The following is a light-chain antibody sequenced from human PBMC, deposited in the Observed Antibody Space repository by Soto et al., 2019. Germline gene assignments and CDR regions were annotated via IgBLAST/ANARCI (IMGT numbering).Light chain of an antibody. Sequence: EIVLTQSPATLSLSPGERATLSCRASQSVSNYLAWYQQKPGQAPRLLIYDASTRATGIPARFSGSGSGTDFTLTISSLEPEDVAVYYCQQRSNWPPITFGRGTRLEIK. CDR2: DAS. CDR1: QSVSNY. CDR3: QQRSNWPPIT. J-gene: IGKJ5*01. V-gene: IGKV3-11*01.